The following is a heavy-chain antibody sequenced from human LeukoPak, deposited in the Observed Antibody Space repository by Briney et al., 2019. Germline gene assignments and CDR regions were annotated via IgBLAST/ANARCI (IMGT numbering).Heavy chain of an antibody. Sequence: PSETLSLTCAVYGGSFSGYYWSWIRQPPGKGLEWIGEINHSGSTNYNPSLKSRVTISVDTSKNQFSLKLSSVTAADTAVYYCARGRDSSGWYPFDYWGQGILVTVSS. CDR1: GGSFSGYY. D-gene: IGHD6-19*01. V-gene: IGHV4-34*01. CDR3: ARGRDSSGWYPFDY. CDR2: INHSGST. J-gene: IGHJ4*02.